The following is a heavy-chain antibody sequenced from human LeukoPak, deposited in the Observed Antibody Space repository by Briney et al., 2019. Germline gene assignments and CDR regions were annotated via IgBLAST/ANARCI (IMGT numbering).Heavy chain of an antibody. CDR1: GFTFSDYY. CDR2: ISSSSSYT. D-gene: IGHD4-23*01. J-gene: IGHJ3*02. V-gene: IGHV3-11*06. CDR3: ARGGYGANDDAFDI. Sequence: PGGSLRLSCAASGFTFSDYYMSWIRQAPGKGLEWVSYISSSSSYTNYADSVKGRFTISRDNAKNSLFLQMNSLRDEDTAVHYCARGGYGANDDAFDIWGQGTMVTVSS.